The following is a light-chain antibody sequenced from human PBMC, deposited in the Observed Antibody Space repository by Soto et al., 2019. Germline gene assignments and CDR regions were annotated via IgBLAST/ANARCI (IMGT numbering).Light chain of an antibody. J-gene: IGKJ2*01. CDR1: QGISSC. Sequence: DIQITQPPSTLFAFLEDRVTTPCGASQGISSCWAGYQQKPGKAPKLLIYDASSLESGVPSRFSGSGSVTEFTLTISSLQPDDFATYYCQQYNSYSPDTFGQGTKLEIK. V-gene: IGKV1-5*01. CDR3: QQYNSYSPDT. CDR2: DAS.